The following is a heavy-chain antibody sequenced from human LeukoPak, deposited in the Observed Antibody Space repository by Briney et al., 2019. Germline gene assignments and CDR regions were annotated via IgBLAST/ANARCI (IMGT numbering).Heavy chain of an antibody. CDR1: GFTFSDYY. J-gene: IGHJ5*02. V-gene: IGHV3-11*04. CDR2: ISSSGSTI. Sequence: GGSLRLSCAASGFTFSDYYMSWIRQPPGKGLEWVTYISSSGSTIYYADSVKGRFTVSGDNAKNSLYLQMNSLRGEDAAVYYCARNIGGINYDYVWGSYRFTFDPWGQGTLVTVSS. CDR3: ARNIGGINYDYVWGSYRFTFDP. D-gene: IGHD3-16*02.